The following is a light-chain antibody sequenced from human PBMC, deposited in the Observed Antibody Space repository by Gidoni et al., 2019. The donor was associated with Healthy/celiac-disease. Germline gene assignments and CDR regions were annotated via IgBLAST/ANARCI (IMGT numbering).Light chain of an antibody. J-gene: IGLJ2*01. CDR3: NSRDSSGNHDVV. CDR2: GKN. CDR1: SLRSYY. V-gene: IGLV3-19*01. Sequence: SSELTQAPAVSVALGQTVRITCQGDSLRSYYASWYQQKPGQAPVLVIYGKNNRPSGIPDRCSGSSSGNTASLTITGAQAEDEADYYCNSRDSSGNHDVVFGGGTKLTVL.